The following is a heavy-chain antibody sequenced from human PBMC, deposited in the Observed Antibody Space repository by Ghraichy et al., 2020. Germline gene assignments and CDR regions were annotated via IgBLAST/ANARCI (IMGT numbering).Heavy chain of an antibody. J-gene: IGHJ3*01. D-gene: IGHD1-1*01. CDR1: GFSVSDHL. CDR2: TRLAPKNRIT. Sequence: GGSLRLSCVASGFSVSDHLMDWVRRAPGKGLEWLGRTRLAPKNRITQYAASLEGRISISGDASKNLVFLHMNSLTTEDTAVYYCARDSHGTGDFWGQGTMVTVSS. V-gene: IGHV3-72*01. CDR3: ARDSHGTGDF.